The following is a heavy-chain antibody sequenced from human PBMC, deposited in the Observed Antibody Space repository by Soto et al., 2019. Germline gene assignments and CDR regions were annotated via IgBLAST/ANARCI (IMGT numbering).Heavy chain of an antibody. CDR2: MNPNSGNT. CDR1: GYTFTSYD. Sequence: QVQLVQSGAEVKKPGASVKVSCKASGYTFTSYDINWVRQATGQGLEWMGWMNPNSGNTGYAQKFQGRVTMTRNTSISTAYMELSSLRSEDTAVYYCARGFGRVAAINPSRYYFDYWGQGTLVTVSS. V-gene: IGHV1-8*01. CDR3: ARGFGRVAAINPSRYYFDY. D-gene: IGHD2-15*01. J-gene: IGHJ4*02.